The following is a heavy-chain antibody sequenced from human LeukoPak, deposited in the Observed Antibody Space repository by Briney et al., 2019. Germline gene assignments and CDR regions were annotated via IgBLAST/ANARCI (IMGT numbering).Heavy chain of an antibody. CDR3: ARDYGSPTPPDY. Sequence: GGSLRLSCAASGFTFSSYSTNWVRQAPGKGLEWVSSTSSSSSYIYYADSVKGRFTISRDNAKNSLYLQMNSLRAEDTAVYYCARDYGSPTPPDYWGRGTLVTVSS. D-gene: IGHD1-26*01. CDR2: TSSSSSYI. CDR1: GFTFSSYS. V-gene: IGHV3-21*01. J-gene: IGHJ4*02.